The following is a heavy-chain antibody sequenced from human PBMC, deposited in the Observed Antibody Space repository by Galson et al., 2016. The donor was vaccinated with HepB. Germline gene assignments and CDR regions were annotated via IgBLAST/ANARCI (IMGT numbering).Heavy chain of an antibody. Sequence: SLRLSCAVSGFTVSSKYMSWVRQAPGKGLQWVSIIYSGGDTYSADSVKGRFTVSRDNSKNTLYLQMNSLRDEDTAVYYCARDPGRIAAAGHFDSWGQGTLVTVSS. J-gene: IGHJ5*01. D-gene: IGHD6-13*01. CDR3: ARDPGRIAAAGHFDS. CDR1: GFTVSSKY. CDR2: IYSGGDT. V-gene: IGHV3-53*01.